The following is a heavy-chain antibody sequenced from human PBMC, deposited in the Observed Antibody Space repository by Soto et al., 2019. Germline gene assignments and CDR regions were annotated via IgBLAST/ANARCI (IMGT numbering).Heavy chain of an antibody. CDR2: VFWNGVDK. V-gene: IGHV3-9*01. D-gene: IGHD1-26*01. Sequence: EVQLLQSGGGLVQPGGSLRLSCVASGFTFNDHAMHWVRQAPGKGLEWVSGVFWNGVDKGYADSVKGRFAIPRDNAKNSLYLQMNSLRPDDTAFYYCAKDISPGGLDNWGQGTLVTVSS. CDR1: GFTFNDHA. J-gene: IGHJ4*02. CDR3: AKDISPGGLDN.